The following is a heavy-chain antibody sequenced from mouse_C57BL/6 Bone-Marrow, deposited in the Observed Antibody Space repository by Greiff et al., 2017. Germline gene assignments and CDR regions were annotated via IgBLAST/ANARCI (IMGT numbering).Heavy chain of an antibody. J-gene: IGHJ2*01. Sequence: EVQLQQYGAELVRPGASVKLSCTASGFNIKDDYMHWVKQRPEQGLEWIGWIDTENGDTEYASKFQGKATITADTSSNTAYLQLSSLTSEDTAVYYCTTSYYGNYVDYWGQGTTLTVSS. CDR3: TTSYYGNYVDY. CDR1: GFNIKDDY. CDR2: IDTENGDT. V-gene: IGHV14-4*01. D-gene: IGHD2-1*01.